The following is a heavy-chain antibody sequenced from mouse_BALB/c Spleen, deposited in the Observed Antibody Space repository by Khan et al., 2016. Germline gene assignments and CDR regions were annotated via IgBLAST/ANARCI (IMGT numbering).Heavy chain of an antibody. CDR3: ESMGGHYVG. CDR2: VNPNNGGT. CDR1: GYLFTGYY. Sequence: EVQLQESGPDLVKPGASVKISCKASGYLFTGYYMHWVKQSHGKSLEWIGRVNPNNGGTTYNQTFTGKAILTVDKSSTKAYMELRSLTSEDSAVNDCESMGGHYVGWGQGTTLTVSS. D-gene: IGHD2-1*01. V-gene: IGHV1-18*01. J-gene: IGHJ2*01.